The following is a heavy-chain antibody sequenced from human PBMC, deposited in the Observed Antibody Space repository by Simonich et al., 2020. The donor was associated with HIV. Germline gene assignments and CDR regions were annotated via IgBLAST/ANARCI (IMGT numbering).Heavy chain of an antibody. J-gene: IGHJ1*01. V-gene: IGHV4-34*01. CDR1: GGSFSGYY. D-gene: IGHD6-13*01. CDR3: ARLTAGGLGEYFQH. Sequence: QVQLQQWGAGLLKPSETLSLTCAVYGGSFSGYYWSWIRQPPGKGLEWIGEINHSGSTNYNPALKSRVTISVDTSKNQFSLKLSSVIAADTAVYYCARLTAGGLGEYFQHWGQGTLVTVSS. CDR2: INHSGST.